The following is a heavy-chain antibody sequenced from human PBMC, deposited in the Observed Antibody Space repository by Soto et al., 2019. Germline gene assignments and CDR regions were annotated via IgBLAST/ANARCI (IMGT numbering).Heavy chain of an antibody. J-gene: IGHJ4*02. CDR1: GCTVVDNC. CDR3: ASGPTSYASVADY. CDR2: IYSGGST. V-gene: IGHV3-66*01. D-gene: IGHD3-16*01. Sequence: WAAAGCTVVDNCGSCVSKAPGKGLEWASTIYSGGSTYYADSVKGRFTISRDKSKNTLYLQMNSLRAEDRAVYYCASGPTSYASVADYWGQGTLVTVSS.